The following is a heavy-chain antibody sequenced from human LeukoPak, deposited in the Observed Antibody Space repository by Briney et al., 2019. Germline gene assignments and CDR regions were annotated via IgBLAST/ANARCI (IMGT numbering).Heavy chain of an antibody. D-gene: IGHD4-17*01. CDR1: GDSISSSNSY. V-gene: IGHV4-39*01. CDR3: ARYGDSGFKD. J-gene: IGHJ4*02. CDR2: IYYSGST. Sequence: PSETLSLTCTVSGDSISSSNSYWGWIRQPPGKGLEWFGTIYYSGSTYYNPSLKSRVSISLDTSKKQFSLKLTSVTAADTAVYYCARYGDSGFKDWGQGALATVSS.